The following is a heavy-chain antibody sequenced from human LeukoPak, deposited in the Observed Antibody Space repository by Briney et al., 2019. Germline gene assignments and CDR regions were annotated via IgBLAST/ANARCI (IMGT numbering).Heavy chain of an antibody. D-gene: IGHD4-11*01. V-gene: IGHV3-30*04. CDR2: ISYDGSNK. Sequence: GGSLRLSCAASGFTFSSYAMHWVRQTPGKGLEWVAVISYDGSNKYYADSVKGRFTISRDNSKNTLYLQMNSLRAEDTAVYYCARGSYSTVPELFDYWGQGTLVTVSS. CDR3: ARGSYSTVPELFDY. J-gene: IGHJ4*02. CDR1: GFTFSSYA.